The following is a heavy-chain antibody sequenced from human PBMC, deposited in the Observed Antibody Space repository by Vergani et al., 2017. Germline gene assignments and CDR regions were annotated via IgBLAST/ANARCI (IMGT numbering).Heavy chain of an antibody. D-gene: IGHD6-25*01. CDR1: GGSISSGDHC. J-gene: IGHJ6*03. V-gene: IGHV4-31*11. CDR3: ARVDTQVPATSHFYYMDV. CDR2: IFYSGTT. Sequence: QVQLQESGPGVVKPSPTLSLTCAVSGGSISSGDHCWTWIRQRPGKGLEWIGYIFYSGTTYDNPSLRSRLTISVDTSQNQFSLKLRSVTAADTAVYYCARVDTQVPATSHFYYMDVWGKGTTVVVSS.